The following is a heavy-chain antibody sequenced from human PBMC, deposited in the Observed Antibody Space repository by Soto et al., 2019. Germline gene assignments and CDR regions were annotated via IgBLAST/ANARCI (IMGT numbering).Heavy chain of an antibody. J-gene: IGHJ6*02. CDR3: ARGFSSVSMDA. CDR1: GDSVSSGGYY. D-gene: IGHD6-19*01. Sequence: PSETLSLTCTVSGDSVSSGGYYWSWIRQPPGKGLELIGYIYSSGSANYNPSLKSRVTISRDTSKNQISLKVASVTAADTAGYYCARGFSSVSMDAWGQGTTVTVYS. CDR2: IYSSGSA. V-gene: IGHV4-61*08.